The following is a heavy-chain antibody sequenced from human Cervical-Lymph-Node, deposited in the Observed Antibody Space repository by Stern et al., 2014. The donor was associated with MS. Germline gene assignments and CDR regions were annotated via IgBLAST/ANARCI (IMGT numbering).Heavy chain of an antibody. V-gene: IGHV7-4-1*02. CDR2: INTHTGDP. CDR3: TRQDSNYIFDY. Sequence: QVQLVQSGSQMKTPGDSVKVSCKGSGYTFTNYALNWVRQAPGQGLEWMGWINTHTGDPTYAQDFTGSFVFSLDTSVSTAYLQISGLKAEDTAVYYCTRQDSNYIFDYWGQGTLVTVSS. CDR1: GYTFTNYA. J-gene: IGHJ4*02. D-gene: IGHD4-11*01.